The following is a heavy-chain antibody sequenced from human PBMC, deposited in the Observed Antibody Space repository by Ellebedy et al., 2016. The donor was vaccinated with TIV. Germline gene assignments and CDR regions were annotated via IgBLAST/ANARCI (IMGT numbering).Heavy chain of an antibody. Sequence: SETLSLTXDVDIPSFSGYHWAWVRQPPGKGLEWIGDVDHRGATKYISSLKSRVTISLDTSKKQFSLNISSVTAADTAFYYCARGSMVRGLAGWGQGTLVTVSS. CDR2: VDHRGAT. CDR1: IPSFSGYH. J-gene: IGHJ4*02. CDR3: ARGSMVRGLAG. D-gene: IGHD3-10*01. V-gene: IGHV4-34*01.